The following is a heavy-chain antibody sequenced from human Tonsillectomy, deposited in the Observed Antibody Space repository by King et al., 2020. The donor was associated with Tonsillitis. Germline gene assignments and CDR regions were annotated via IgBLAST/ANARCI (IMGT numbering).Heavy chain of an antibody. CDR1: GLTLSTYY. J-gene: IGHJ4*02. V-gene: IGHV3-64D*06. CDR3: VKGNYYGSGKYYFDY. Sequence: VQLVESGGGLVQPGGSVRLSCSASGLTLSTYYMVWVRQAPGKGLEFFSAISSGGTTTYYVDSVKGRFTISRDNSKNMLYLQMSSLTSYDTAMYYCVKGNYYGSGKYYFDYWGQGTLVTVSS. D-gene: IGHD3-10*01. CDR2: ISSGGTTT.